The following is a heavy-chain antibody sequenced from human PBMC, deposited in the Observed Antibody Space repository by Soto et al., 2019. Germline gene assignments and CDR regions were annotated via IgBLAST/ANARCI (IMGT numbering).Heavy chain of an antibody. CDR2: IYYSGST. CDR1: GGSVSSGSYY. D-gene: IGHD2-2*01. CDR3: ARADGCSSTSCYEDDAFDI. J-gene: IGHJ3*02. Sequence: SETLSLTCTVSGGSVSSGSYYWSWIRQPPGKGLEWIGYIYYSGSTNYNPSLKSRVTISVDTSKNQFSLKLSSVTAADTAVYYCARADGCSSTSCYEDDAFDIWGQGTMVTVSS. V-gene: IGHV4-61*01.